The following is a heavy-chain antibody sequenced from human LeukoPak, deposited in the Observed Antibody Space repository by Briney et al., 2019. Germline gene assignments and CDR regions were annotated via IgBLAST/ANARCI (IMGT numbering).Heavy chain of an antibody. V-gene: IGHV1-18*01. Sequence: GASVKVSCKATSRISWVRQAPGQGLEWMGWIGSYGGDTYYAQKFQSRVTVTTGTSTSTVYMELRSLRSDDTAVYYCARDLWNFYDDSGYYRDFDSWGQGTLVTVSS. J-gene: IGHJ5*01. CDR3: ARDLWNFYDDSGYYRDFDS. CDR1: TSR. CDR2: IGSYGGDT. D-gene: IGHD3-22*01.